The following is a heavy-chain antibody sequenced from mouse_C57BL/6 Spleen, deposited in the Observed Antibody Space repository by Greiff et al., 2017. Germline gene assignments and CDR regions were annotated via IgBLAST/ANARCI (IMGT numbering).Heavy chain of an antibody. Sequence: QVQLKQPGAELVKPGASVKLSCKASGYTFTSYWMHWVKQRPGQGLEWIGMIHPNSGSTNYNEKFKSKATLTVDKSSSTAYMQLSSLTSEDSAVYYCAIITTVVERDYFDYWGQGTTLTVAS. V-gene: IGHV1-64*01. J-gene: IGHJ2*01. D-gene: IGHD1-1*01. CDR1: GYTFTSYW. CDR3: AIITTVVERDYFDY. CDR2: IHPNSGST.